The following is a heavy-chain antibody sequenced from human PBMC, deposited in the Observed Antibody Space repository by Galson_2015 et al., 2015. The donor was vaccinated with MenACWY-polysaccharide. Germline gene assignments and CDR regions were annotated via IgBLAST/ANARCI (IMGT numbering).Heavy chain of an antibody. CDR3: AKDSYSSGWYRPGRDGFDS. Sequence: SLRLSCAASGLKFRGSGMHWVRQAPGKGLGWVAVIQYDGSQKQYIDSVKGRFTISRDNSKNTLYLQMNSLRAEDTAVYYCAKDSYSSGWYRPGRDGFDSWGQGTMVTVSS. J-gene: IGHJ3*02. CDR1: GLKFRGSG. CDR2: IQYDGSQK. V-gene: IGHV3-33*06. D-gene: IGHD6-19*01.